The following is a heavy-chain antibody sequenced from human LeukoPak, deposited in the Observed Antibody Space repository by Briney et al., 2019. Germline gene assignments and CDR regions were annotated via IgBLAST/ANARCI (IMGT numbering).Heavy chain of an antibody. V-gene: IGHV3-23*01. Sequence: GGSLRLXCAASGFTCSSYAMSWVRRAPGKGLESVSAISGSGGSTYYADSVKGRFTISRDNSKNTLYLQMNSLRAEDTAVYYCASQRFFFDYWGQGTLVTVSS. CDR3: ASQRFFFDY. D-gene: IGHD3-3*01. CDR2: ISGSGGST. J-gene: IGHJ4*02. CDR1: GFTCSSYA.